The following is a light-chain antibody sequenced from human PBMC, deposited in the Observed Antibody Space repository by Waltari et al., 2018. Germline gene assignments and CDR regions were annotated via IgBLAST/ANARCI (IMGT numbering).Light chain of an antibody. CDR1: SSNVGGSNY. CDR3: CSYAGSYTYV. J-gene: IGLJ1*01. Sequence: QSALTQPRSVSGSPGHSVTISCTGSSSNVGGSNYVSWYQHHPGKAPKLIIYDVNKRPSGVPDRFSGSKSGDTASLTISGLQVEDEADYYCCSYAGSYTYVFGTGTKVTV. CDR2: DVN. V-gene: IGLV2-11*01.